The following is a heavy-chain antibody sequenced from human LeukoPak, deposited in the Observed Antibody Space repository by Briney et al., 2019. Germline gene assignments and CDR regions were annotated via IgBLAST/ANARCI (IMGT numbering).Heavy chain of an antibody. CDR2: IIPIFGIA. CDR1: GGTFSSYA. J-gene: IGHJ4*02. CDR3: ARRYQRADDY. V-gene: IGHV1-69*04. D-gene: IGHD2-2*01. Sequence: SVKVSCKASGGTFSSYAISWVRQAPGQGLEWMGRIIPIFGIANYAQKFQGRVTITADKSTSTAYMELSSLRSEDTAVYYCARRYQRADDYWGQGTLVIVSS.